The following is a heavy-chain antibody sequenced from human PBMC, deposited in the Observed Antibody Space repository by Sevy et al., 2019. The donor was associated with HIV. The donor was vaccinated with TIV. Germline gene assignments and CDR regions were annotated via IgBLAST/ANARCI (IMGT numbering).Heavy chain of an antibody. J-gene: IGHJ6*02. CDR1: GFTFDDYA. CDR3: SGGPGYYYYGMDV. Sequence: GGSLRLSCAASGFTFDDYAMHWVRQAPGKGLEWVSGISWNSGSIGYADSVKGRFTISREKAKNTLYLQMNSLRAEDTALYYCSGGPGYYYYGMDVWGQGTTVTVSS. D-gene: IGHD3-10*01. CDR2: ISWNSGSI. V-gene: IGHV3-9*01.